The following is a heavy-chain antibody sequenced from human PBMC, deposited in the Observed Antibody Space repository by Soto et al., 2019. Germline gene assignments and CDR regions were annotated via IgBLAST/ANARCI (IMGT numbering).Heavy chain of an antibody. CDR1: GGTFRSYA. CDR2: IIPIFGTA. J-gene: IGHJ4*02. D-gene: IGHD3-22*01. Sequence: ASVKVSCKASGGTFRSYAISWVRQAPGQGLEWMGGIIPIFGTANYAQKFQGRVTITADKSTSTAYMELRSLRSDDTAVYYCAREDYYDSSGYSYLYYWGQGTLVTVSS. V-gene: IGHV1-69*06. CDR3: AREDYYDSSGYSYLYY.